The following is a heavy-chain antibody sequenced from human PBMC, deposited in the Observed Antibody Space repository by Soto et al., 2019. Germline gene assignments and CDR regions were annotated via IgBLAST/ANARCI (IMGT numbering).Heavy chain of an antibody. CDR1: GYTFTNYA. V-gene: IGHV1-3*01. J-gene: IGHJ4*02. D-gene: IGHD1-1*01. CDR2: INAGNGHT. CDR3: ARGRWTQTTADYYLDF. Sequence: QVQLVQSATEVKKPGASVKLSCKASGYTFTNYAIHWVRQAPGQRLEWMVWINAGNGHTKYSQKFQGRVTVTRDPSATTAYMELSSLTSEDTAVYYCARGRWTQTTADYYLDFWGQGTLVTVSS.